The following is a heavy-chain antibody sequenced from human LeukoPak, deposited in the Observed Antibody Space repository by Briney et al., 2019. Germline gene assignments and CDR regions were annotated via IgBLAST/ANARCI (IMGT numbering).Heavy chain of an antibody. V-gene: IGHV4-39*01. CDR1: GGSISSSSYY. Sequence: SETLSLTCTVSGGSISSSSYYWGWIRQPPGKGLEWIGSIYYSGSTYYNPSLKSRVTISVNTSKNQFSLKLSSVTAADTAVYYCARQGSGYYWGKYYFDYWGQGTLVTVSS. J-gene: IGHJ4*02. D-gene: IGHD3-22*01. CDR2: IYYSGST. CDR3: ARQGSGYYWGKYYFDY.